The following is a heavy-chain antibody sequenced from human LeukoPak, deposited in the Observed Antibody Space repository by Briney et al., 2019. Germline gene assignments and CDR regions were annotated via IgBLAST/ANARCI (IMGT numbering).Heavy chain of an antibody. Sequence: GGSLRLSRAASGFTFSSYGMHWVRQAPGKGLEWVAFIRYDGSNKYYADSVKGRFTISRDNSKNTLYLQMNSLRAEDTAVYYCAKELYMVRGVIYYWGQGTLVTVSS. CDR3: AKELYMVRGVIYY. J-gene: IGHJ4*02. D-gene: IGHD3-10*01. CDR1: GFTFSSYG. V-gene: IGHV3-30*02. CDR2: IRYDGSNK.